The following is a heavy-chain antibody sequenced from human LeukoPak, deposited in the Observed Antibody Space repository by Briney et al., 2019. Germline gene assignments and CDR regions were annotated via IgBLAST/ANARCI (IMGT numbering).Heavy chain of an antibody. Sequence: SETLSLTCTVSGGSISSGDYYWGWIRQPPGKGLEWIGSIYYSGSTYYNPSLKSRVTISVDTSKNQFSLKLSSVAAADTAVYYCARLQISSSLDYWGQGTLVTVSS. V-gene: IGHV4-39*01. CDR3: ARLQISSSLDY. J-gene: IGHJ4*02. CDR1: GGSISSGDYY. CDR2: IYYSGST. D-gene: IGHD6-6*01.